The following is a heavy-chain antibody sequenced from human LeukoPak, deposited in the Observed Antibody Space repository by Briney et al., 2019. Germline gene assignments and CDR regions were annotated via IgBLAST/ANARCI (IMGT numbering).Heavy chain of an antibody. J-gene: IGHJ5*02. Sequence: PSETLSLTCTVSGGSISSYYWSWIRQPPGKGLEWIGYIYYSGSTNYNPSLKSRVTTSVDTSKNQFSLKLSSVTTADTAVYYCAREIAYCGGDCYSAHWFDPWGQGTLVTVSS. CDR3: AREIAYCGGDCYSAHWFDP. V-gene: IGHV4-59*01. CDR1: GGSISSYY. D-gene: IGHD2-21*01. CDR2: IYYSGST.